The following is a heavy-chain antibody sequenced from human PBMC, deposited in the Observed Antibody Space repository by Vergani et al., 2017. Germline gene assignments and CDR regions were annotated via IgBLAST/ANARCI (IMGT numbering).Heavy chain of an antibody. V-gene: IGHV3-30*18. J-gene: IGHJ3*02. CDR3: VKIVSEYDYPWAFDI. CDR1: GFTFSSYG. Sequence: QVQLVPSGGGVVQPGRSLRLSCAASGFTFSSYGMHWVRQAPGKGLEWVAVISYDGSNKYYADSVKGRFTISRDNSKNTLYLQMSSLRAEDTAVYYCVKIVSEYDYPWAFDIWGQGTMVTVSS. D-gene: IGHD5-12*01. CDR2: ISYDGSNK.